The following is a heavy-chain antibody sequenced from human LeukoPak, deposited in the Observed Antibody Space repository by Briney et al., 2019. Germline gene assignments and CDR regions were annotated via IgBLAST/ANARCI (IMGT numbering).Heavy chain of an antibody. CDR3: VKDDRRYGDYGYFDY. J-gene: IGHJ4*02. D-gene: IGHD4-17*01. CDR1: GFPVRNTY. V-gene: IGHV3-66*01. CDR2: IFSCGGT. Sequence: GGSLRLSCAASGFPVRNTYMIWVRQAPGKGLEWVPDIFSCGGTYYADSVKGRFTISRDTSKNTLYLQMNSLRAEDTAVYYCVKDDRRYGDYGYFDYWGQGALVTVSS.